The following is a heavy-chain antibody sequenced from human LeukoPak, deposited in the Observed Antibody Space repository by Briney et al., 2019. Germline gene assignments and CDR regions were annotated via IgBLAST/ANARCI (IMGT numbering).Heavy chain of an antibody. CDR3: ARAGSGWYGGDAFDI. D-gene: IGHD6-19*01. J-gene: IGHJ3*02. CDR2: IYYSGST. V-gene: IGHV4-61*08. CDR1: GGSISSGGYS. Sequence: QPSETLSLTCTVSGGSISSGGYSWSWIRQPPGKGLEWIGYIYYSGSTNYNPSLKSRVTISVDTSKNQLSLKLSSVTAADTAVYYCARAGSGWYGGDAFDIWGQGRMVTVSS.